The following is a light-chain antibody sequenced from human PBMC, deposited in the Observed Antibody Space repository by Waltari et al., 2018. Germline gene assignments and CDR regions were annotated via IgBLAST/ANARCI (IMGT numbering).Light chain of an antibody. V-gene: IGKV3-20*01. Sequence: EVVLTQSPGTLSLSQGERATLSCRASQSVSKYLAWYQQRPGQAPRLLIYAASTRATCIPDRFSGSWSGTDFSLTISRLEPEDFAVYYCQNHERLPATFGQGTKVEIK. CDR1: QSVSKY. J-gene: IGKJ1*01. CDR2: AAS. CDR3: QNHERLPAT.